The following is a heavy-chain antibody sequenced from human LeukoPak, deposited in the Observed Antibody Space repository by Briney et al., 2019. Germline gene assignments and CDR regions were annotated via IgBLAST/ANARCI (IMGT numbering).Heavy chain of an antibody. CDR3: AREGGFCFGDTCRFFDF. CDR1: GFTFSSYG. CDR2: ISSSRSYI. J-gene: IGHJ4*02. Sequence: GGSLRLSCAASGFTFSSYGMHWARQAPGKGLEWVSSISSSRSYIYYADSVKGRFTISRDNAKNSLYLQMNSLGAEDTAVYYCAREGGFCFGDTCRFFDFWGQGTLVTVSS. D-gene: IGHD2-15*01. V-gene: IGHV3-21*01.